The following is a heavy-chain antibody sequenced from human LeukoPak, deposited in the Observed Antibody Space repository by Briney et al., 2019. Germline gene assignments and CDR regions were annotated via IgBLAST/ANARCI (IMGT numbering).Heavy chain of an antibody. CDR2: INDSGIT. CDR3: AKNNWFDP. J-gene: IGHJ5*02. CDR1: GGSFSGHY. V-gene: IGHV4-34*01. Sequence: SETLSLTCAVSGGSFSGHYWSWIRQPPGKGLEWIGEINDSGITNYNPSLKSRVTISADTSKNQFSLKLSSVTAADTAVYYCAKNNWFDPWGQGTPVTVSS.